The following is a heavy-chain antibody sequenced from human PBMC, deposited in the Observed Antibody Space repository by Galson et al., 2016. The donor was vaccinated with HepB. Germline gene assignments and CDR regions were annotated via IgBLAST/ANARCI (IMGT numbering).Heavy chain of an antibody. CDR2: ISWDSGRI. D-gene: IGHD2-2*01. CDR1: GFTLNDPA. J-gene: IGHJ4*02. V-gene: IGHV3-9*01. Sequence: SLRLSCAASGFTLNDPAMHWIRQAPGKGLEWVSGISWDSGRIGYADSVKGRFTVSRDNAKNSLYLQMSSLSTEDTAFYYCIKEVLPGGLDHWGQGTLVTVSS. CDR3: IKEVLPGGLDH.